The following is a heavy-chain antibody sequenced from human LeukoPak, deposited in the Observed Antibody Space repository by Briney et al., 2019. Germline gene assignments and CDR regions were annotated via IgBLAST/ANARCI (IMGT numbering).Heavy chain of an antibody. CDR1: GGTFSSYA. CDR2: IIPIFGTA. J-gene: IGHJ4*02. Sequence: SVKVSCKASGGTFSSYAISWVRQAPGQGLEWMGGIIPIFGTANYAQKFQGRVTITTDESASTAYMELSSLRSEDTAVYYCARSNTYYYDSSGYYADYWGQGTLVTVSS. D-gene: IGHD3-22*01. CDR3: ARSNTYYYDSSGYYADY. V-gene: IGHV1-69*05.